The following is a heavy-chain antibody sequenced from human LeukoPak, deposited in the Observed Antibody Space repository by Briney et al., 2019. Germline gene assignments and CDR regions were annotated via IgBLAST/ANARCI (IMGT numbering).Heavy chain of an antibody. Sequence: PSETLSLTCAVYGGSFSDYYWSWIRQPPGKGLEGFGDIYYSGSAYYNPSLKSRVTMSVDTSKNQFSLKLSSVTAADTAVYYCARKPIVNSAWYYFDYWGQGTLVTVSS. CDR1: GGSFSDYY. CDR3: ARKPIVNSAWYYFDY. V-gene: IGHV4-34*01. J-gene: IGHJ4*02. D-gene: IGHD3-22*01. CDR2: IYYSGSA.